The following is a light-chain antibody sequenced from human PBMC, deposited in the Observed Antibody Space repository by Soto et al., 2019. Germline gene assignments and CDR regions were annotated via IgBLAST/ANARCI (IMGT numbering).Light chain of an antibody. J-gene: IGKJ5*01. V-gene: IGKV1-27*01. CDR3: QQYNNWPAIT. CDR2: GAY. CDR1: QVIGNY. Sequence: DIQMTQSPSSLSASVGDRVTITCRASQVIGNYLAWYQQKPGKVPKLLIYGAYTLQSGVPARFSGSGSGTDFTLTISSLEPEDFAVYYCQQYNNWPAITFGQGTQLEIK.